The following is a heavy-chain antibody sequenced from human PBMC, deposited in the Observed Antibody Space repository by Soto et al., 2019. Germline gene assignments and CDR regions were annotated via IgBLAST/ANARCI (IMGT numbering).Heavy chain of an antibody. CDR1: GFTVSNAW. CDR2: IKSKTDGGTT. J-gene: IGHJ4*02. D-gene: IGHD3-10*01. V-gene: IGHV3-15*01. Sequence: GGSLRLSCAASGFTVSNAWMSWVRQAPGKGLEWVGRIKSKTDGGTTYYAAPVKGRFTISRDDAKNTLYLQMNSLKTEDTAVYYCTTDTARGSYDYWGQGTLVTVSS. CDR3: TTDTARGSYDY.